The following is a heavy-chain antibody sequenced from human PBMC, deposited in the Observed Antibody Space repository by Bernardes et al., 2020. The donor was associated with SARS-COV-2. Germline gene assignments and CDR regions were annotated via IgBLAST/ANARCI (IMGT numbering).Heavy chain of an antibody. CDR3: ARGLYFGELSLDF. V-gene: IGHV4-59*01. D-gene: IGHD3-10*01. Sequence: SETLCLTCTASGSTIHNSCWTWIRQPPGKGVEWIGDFDYTGITTYKPSLYNPSLKSRVTISVDMSKNQFTLRLNSVTAADTAVYYCARGLYFGELSLDFWGQGSLVTVSS. CDR1: GSTIHNSC. CDR2: FDYTGIT. J-gene: IGHJ4*02.